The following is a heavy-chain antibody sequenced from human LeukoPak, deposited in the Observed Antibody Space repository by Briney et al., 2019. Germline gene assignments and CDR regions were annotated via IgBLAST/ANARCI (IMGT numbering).Heavy chain of an antibody. CDR1: GGTFSSYA. D-gene: IGHD5-12*01. V-gene: IGHV1-69*13. CDR3: ARDPHHSGYDSWFDP. Sequence: AASVKVSCKASGGTFSSYAISWVRQAPGQGLEWMGGIIPIFGTANYAQKFQGRVTITADESTSTAYMELSSLRSEDTAVYYCARDPHHSGYDSWFDPWGQGTLVTVSS. CDR2: IIPIFGTA. J-gene: IGHJ5*02.